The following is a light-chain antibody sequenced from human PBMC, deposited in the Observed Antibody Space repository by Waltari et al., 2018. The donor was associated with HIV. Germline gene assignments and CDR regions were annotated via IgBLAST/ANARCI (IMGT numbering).Light chain of an antibody. CDR1: NVDVGAFKF. CDR2: EVH. Sequence: QSALTPPASVSGSPGQSITISCPGINVDVGAFKFVSWYQHHPGKAPKLIIYEVHNRPSGVSDRFSGSKSGNSASLTISGLQTADEADYYCTSYTSGSVLFGGGTNLTVL. J-gene: IGLJ2*01. V-gene: IGLV2-14*01. CDR3: TSYTSGSVL.